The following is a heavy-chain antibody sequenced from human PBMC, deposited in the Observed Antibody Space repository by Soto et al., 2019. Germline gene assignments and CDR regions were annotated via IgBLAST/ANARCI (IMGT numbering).Heavy chain of an antibody. D-gene: IGHD5-12*01. CDR3: ARYPGYSGFDFDY. V-gene: IGHV3-33*01. Sequence: QVQLVESGGVVLQPGRSLRLSCAASGFTFSSHAMHWVRQAPGKGLEWVAVIWYDGSKKYYADSVKGRFTVARDDSKNPLSLQMDSLGVEDTAVYYCARYPGYSGFDFDYWGQGTLVTVSS. CDR2: IWYDGSKK. CDR1: GFTFSSHA. J-gene: IGHJ4*02.